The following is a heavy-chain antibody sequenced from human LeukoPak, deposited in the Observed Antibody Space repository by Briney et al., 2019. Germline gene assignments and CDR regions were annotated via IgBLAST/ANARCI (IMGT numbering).Heavy chain of an antibody. V-gene: IGHV3-23*01. J-gene: IGHJ5*02. CDR1: GFTFSTYA. D-gene: IGHD2-2*01. CDR3: AKDQVPAAIWDWFDP. Sequence: GGSLRLSRTASGFTFSTYAMSWDRQAPGKGLDWVSAISGSGGSTYYADSVKGRFTISRDNSKNTLYLQMNSLRAEDTAVYYCAKDQVPAAIWDWFDPWGQGTLVTVSS. CDR2: ISGSGGST.